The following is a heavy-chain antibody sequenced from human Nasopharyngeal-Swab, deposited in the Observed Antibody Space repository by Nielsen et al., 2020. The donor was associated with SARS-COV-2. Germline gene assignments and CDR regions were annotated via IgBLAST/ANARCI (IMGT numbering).Heavy chain of an antibody. V-gene: IGHV5-51*01. D-gene: IGHD2/OR15-2a*01. CDR3: ARNMGYFHTSIWLDP. Sequence: GESLKISCKTSGYDFAGYWIAWVRQKPGQGLEWMGIIYTDNSGTKYSPSFRGQVTFSVDKSISTAYLQWSNLEASDTAMYYCARNMGYFHTSIWLDPLGQGTLVTVSS. CDR2: IYTDNSGT. CDR1: GYDFAGYW. J-gene: IGHJ5*02.